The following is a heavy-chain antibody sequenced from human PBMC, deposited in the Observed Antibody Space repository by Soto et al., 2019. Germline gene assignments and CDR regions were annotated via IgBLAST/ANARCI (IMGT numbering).Heavy chain of an antibody. D-gene: IGHD2-15*01. CDR1: GGSISSSNW. J-gene: IGHJ4*02. V-gene: IGHV4-4*02. Sequence: QVQLQESGPGLVKPSGTLSLTCAVSGGSISSSNWWSWVRQPPGKGLEWIGEIYHSGSTNYNPSLKSRATISVDKCKNHCSLKLRSVTAADTAVYYCSRGVPSCSGGSCYSGDFDYWGQGTLVTVSS. CDR2: IYHSGST. CDR3: SRGVPSCSGGSCYSGDFDY.